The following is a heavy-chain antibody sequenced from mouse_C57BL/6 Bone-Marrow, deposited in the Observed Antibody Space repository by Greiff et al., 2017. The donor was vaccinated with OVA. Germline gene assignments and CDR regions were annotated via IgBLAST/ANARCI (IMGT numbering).Heavy chain of an antibody. D-gene: IGHD5-5*01. CDR3: AREISYLYVDY. Sequence: QVQLQQSGAELVKPGASVTMSCKASGYTFTSYWIPWVKQRPGQGLEWIGDIYPGSGSTNYNEKFKSKATLTVDTSSSTAYMQLSSMTSEDSAVDDCAREISYLYVDYWGQGTTLTVSS. CDR1: GYTFTSYW. CDR2: IYPGSGST. V-gene: IGHV1-55*01. J-gene: IGHJ2*01.